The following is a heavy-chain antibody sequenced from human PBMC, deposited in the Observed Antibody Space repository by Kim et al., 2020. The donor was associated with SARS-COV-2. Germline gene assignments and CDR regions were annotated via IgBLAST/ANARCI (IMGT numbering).Heavy chain of an antibody. D-gene: IGHD1-26*01. J-gene: IGHJ1*01. CDR3: ARDSSPFRWDL. V-gene: IGHV4-4*08. Sequence: SETLSLTCSVSGGSFRDVYWVWIRQTPGGALEWIGHISHKRSTTDNPALKSRITISLDTSKSQFALELRSLTAEDTAVYFCARDSSPFRWDLWGQGSLVTVSS. CDR2: ISHKRST. CDR1: GGSFRDVY.